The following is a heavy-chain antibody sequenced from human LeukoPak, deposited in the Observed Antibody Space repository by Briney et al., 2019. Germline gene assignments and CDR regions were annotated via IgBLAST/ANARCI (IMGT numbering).Heavy chain of an antibody. Sequence: GESLKTSCKASGFSFTNYWIGWVRQVPGKGPTWMGFIHPGDSDTTYSPSFQGEVTISADKSITSAYLQWSSLAASDTAMYYCARRYSGHDALDIWGQGTMVTV. CDR1: GFSFTNYW. CDR3: ARRYSGHDALDI. D-gene: IGHD4-11*01. CDR2: IHPGDSDT. V-gene: IGHV5-51*01. J-gene: IGHJ3*02.